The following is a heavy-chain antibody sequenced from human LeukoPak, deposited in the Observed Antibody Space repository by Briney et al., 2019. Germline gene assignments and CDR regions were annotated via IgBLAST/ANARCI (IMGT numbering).Heavy chain of an antibody. J-gene: IGHJ4*02. D-gene: IGHD5-24*01. CDR1: GGSIRNYY. Sequence: SETLSLTCTVSGGSIRNYYWSWIRQPPGKGLEWVGYIFYTGTTYYNPSIKSRITISVDTSKNQFSLRLSSVDAADKAVSHCARYRDGYKRSFDYWGQGTLVTVSS. CDR3: ARYRDGYKRSFDY. V-gene: IGHV4-59*01. CDR2: IFYTGTT.